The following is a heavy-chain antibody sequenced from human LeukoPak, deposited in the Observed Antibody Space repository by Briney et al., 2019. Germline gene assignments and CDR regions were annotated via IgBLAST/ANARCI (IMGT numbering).Heavy chain of an antibody. CDR2: IYSGGST. J-gene: IGHJ4*02. D-gene: IGHD3-10*01. V-gene: IGHV3-53*01. CDR1: GFTVSSNY. CDR3: ASVPTRITISPMGY. Sequence: AGGPLRLSCAASGFTVSSNYMSWVRQAPGKGLEWVSVIYSGGSTYYADSVKGRFTISRDNSKNTLYLQMNSLRAEDTAVYYCASVPTRITISPMGYWGQGTLVTVSS.